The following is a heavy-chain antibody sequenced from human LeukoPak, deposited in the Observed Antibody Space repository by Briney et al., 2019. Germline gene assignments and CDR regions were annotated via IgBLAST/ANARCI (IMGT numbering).Heavy chain of an antibody. CDR1: GFTFSSYA. CDR2: ISGSGGST. J-gene: IGHJ4*02. Sequence: GGSLRLSCAASGFTFSSYAMSWVRQAPGKGLEWVSAISGSGGSTYYADSVKGRFTISRDNSKNTLYLQMNSLRAEDTAVYYCAKTPAGSWDPQGFDYWGQGTLVTVSS. CDR3: AKTPAGSWDPQGFDY. V-gene: IGHV3-23*01. D-gene: IGHD6-13*01.